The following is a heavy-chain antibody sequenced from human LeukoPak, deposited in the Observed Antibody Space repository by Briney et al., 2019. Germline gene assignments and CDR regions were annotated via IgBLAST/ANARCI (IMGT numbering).Heavy chain of an antibody. CDR2: INHSGST. Sequence: PSETLSLTCAVYGGSFSGYYWSWIRQPPGKGLEWMGEINHSGSTKYNPSLKSRVTISVDTSKNQFSLKLSSVTAADTAVYYCAREYGLRHYYYYMDVWGKGTTVTVSS. J-gene: IGHJ6*03. V-gene: IGHV4-34*01. D-gene: IGHD2-2*01. CDR3: AREYGLRHYYYYMDV. CDR1: GGSFSGYY.